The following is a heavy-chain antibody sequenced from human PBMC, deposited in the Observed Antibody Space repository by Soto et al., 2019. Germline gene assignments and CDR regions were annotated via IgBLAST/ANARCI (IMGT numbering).Heavy chain of an antibody. Sequence: QVQLQESGPGLVKPSETLSLTCTVSGGSITNYYCSWFRQPPGKGLEWIGYIQYNGYSAYNLSLKRRVTLSMDTSKTQCSLRLESVTAPAKALYYCARHGFGSLHGRGDVWGHGPTVIVSS. D-gene: IGHD3-10*01. V-gene: IGHV4-59*08. CDR3: ARHGFGSLHGRGDV. J-gene: IGHJ6*02. CDR2: IQYNGYS. CDR1: GGSITNYY.